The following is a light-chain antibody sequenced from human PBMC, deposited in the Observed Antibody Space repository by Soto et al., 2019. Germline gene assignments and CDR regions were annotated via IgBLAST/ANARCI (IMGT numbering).Light chain of an antibody. CDR2: GAS. CDR1: QSVSSK. CDR3: QQYNNWPKT. J-gene: IGKJ1*01. Sequence: EIVMTQTPATLSMSPGARATLSCRASQSVSSKLAWYQQKPGQAPRLLIYGASTRATGIPARFSGSGSGTEFTLTISSLQSEDFAVYYCQQYNNWPKTFGQGTKVDIK. V-gene: IGKV3-15*01.